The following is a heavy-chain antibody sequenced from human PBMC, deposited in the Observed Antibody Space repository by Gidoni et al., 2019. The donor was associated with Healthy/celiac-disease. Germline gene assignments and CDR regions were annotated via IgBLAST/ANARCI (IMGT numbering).Heavy chain of an antibody. Sequence: EVQRVESGGGLVQPGGSLRLPCAASGFTCSSYSMNWVRQAPGKGLEWVSYISSSSSTIYYADAVKGRFTISRDNAKNSLYQQMNSLRDEDTAVYYCARDHRGAFDIWGQGTMVTVSS. CDR1: GFTCSSYS. V-gene: IGHV3-48*02. CDR3: ARDHRGAFDI. CDR2: ISSSSSTI. J-gene: IGHJ3*02.